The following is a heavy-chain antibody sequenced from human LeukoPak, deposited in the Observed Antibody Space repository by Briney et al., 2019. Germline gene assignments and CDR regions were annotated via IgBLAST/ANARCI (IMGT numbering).Heavy chain of an antibody. J-gene: IGHJ4*02. V-gene: IGHV3-23*01. CDR1: GFIFSAYA. CDR3: AKRVTVTTKYFDS. Sequence: PGGSLRLSCAASGFIFSAYAMSWVRLAPGQGLEWISVIGTGGETHYADSVRGRFTISRSNFKNTLYLQMNSLRAEDTAVYYCAKRVTVTTKYFDSWGQGTLVTVSS. CDR2: IGTGGET. D-gene: IGHD4-17*01.